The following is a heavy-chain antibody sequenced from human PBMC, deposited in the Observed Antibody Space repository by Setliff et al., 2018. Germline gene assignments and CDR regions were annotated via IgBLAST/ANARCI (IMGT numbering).Heavy chain of an antibody. V-gene: IGHV3-74*01. CDR1: GFTFSDYW. D-gene: IGHD4-17*01. J-gene: IGHJ4*02. CDR2: VNRDGSST. Sequence: GGSLRLSCAASGFTFSDYWLHWVRQAPGKGLVWVSRVNRDGSSTNYADSVKGRFTISRDNAESTVYLQMNSLRAEDTALYYCARDPYGDYSPSDYWGQGTLVTVSS. CDR3: ARDPYGDYSPSDY.